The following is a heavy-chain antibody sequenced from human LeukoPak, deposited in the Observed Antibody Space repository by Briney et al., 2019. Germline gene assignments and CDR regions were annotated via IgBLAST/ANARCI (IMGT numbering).Heavy chain of an antibody. D-gene: IGHD2-2*01. CDR1: GGSISSYY. CDR3: ARAPVPAANYYYYYMDV. V-gene: IGHV4-4*07. CDR2: IYTSGST. J-gene: IGHJ6*03. Sequence: SETLSLTCTASGGSISSYYWSWIRQPAGKGLEWIGRIYTSGSTNYNPSLKSRVTMSVDTSKNQFSLKLSSVTAADTAVYYCARAPVPAANYYYYYMDVWGKGTTVTVSS.